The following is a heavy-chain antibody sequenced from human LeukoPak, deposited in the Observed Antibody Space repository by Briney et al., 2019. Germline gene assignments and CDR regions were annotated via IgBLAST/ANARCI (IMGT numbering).Heavy chain of an antibody. V-gene: IGHV3-11*04. CDR2: ISSSGSTI. CDR1: GFTFSDYY. Sequence: GGSLRLSCAASGFTFSDYYMSWIRQAPGKGLEWVSYISSSGSTIYYADSVKGRFTISRDNAKNSLYLQMNSLRAEDTAVYYCAGQVREFYYDSSGYYIRWGQGTLVTVSS. CDR3: AGQVREFYYDSSGYYIR. J-gene: IGHJ4*02. D-gene: IGHD3-22*01.